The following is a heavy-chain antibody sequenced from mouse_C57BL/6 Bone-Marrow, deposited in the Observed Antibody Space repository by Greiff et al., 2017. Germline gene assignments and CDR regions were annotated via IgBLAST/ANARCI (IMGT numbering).Heavy chain of an antibody. CDR2: ISSGSSTI. CDR3: ARTFYDGYYSWFAY. Sequence: DVQLVESGGGLVKPGGSLKLSCAASGFTFSDYGMHWVRQAPEKGLEWVAYISSGSSTIYYADTVKGRFTISRDNAKNTLFLQMTSLRSEDTAMYYCARTFYDGYYSWFAYWGQGTLVTVSA. J-gene: IGHJ3*01. CDR1: GFTFSDYG. D-gene: IGHD2-3*01. V-gene: IGHV5-17*01.